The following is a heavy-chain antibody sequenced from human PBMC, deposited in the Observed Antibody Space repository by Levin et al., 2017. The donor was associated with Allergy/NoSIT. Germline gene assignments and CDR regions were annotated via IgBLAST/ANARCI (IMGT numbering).Heavy chain of an antibody. D-gene: IGHD5-18*01. CDR3: ARARSAYSYGYGLDY. CDR2: IWYDGSNK. Sequence: PGGSLRLSCAASGFTFSSYGMHWVRQAPGKGLEWVAVIWYDGSNKYYADSVKGRFTISRDNSKNTLYLQMNSLRAEDTAVYYCARARSAYSYGYGLDYWGQGTLVTVSS. V-gene: IGHV3-33*01. J-gene: IGHJ4*02. CDR1: GFTFSSYG.